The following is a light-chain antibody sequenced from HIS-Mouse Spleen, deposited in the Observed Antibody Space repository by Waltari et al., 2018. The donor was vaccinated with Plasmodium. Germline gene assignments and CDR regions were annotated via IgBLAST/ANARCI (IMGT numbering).Light chain of an antibody. Sequence: DIQMTQSPSSLSASVGDRVTITCQASQDISNYLNWYQQKPGKAPKLLIYDASNLETGVPSRFSGSGSGTDFTFTISSLQPEDSATYYCQQYYSFPYTFGQGTKLEIK. CDR2: DAS. CDR3: QQYYSFPYT. V-gene: IGKV1-33*01. J-gene: IGKJ2*01. CDR1: QDISNY.